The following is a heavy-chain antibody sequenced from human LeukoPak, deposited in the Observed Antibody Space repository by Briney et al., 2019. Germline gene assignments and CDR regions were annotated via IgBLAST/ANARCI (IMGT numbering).Heavy chain of an antibody. V-gene: IGHV3-30*02. CDR3: ANPPIAAARY. Sequence: GSLRLSCAASGFTFSSYGMHWVRQAPGKGLEWVAFIRYDGSNKYYADSVKGRFTISRDNSKNTLYLQMNSLRAEDTAVYYCANPPIAAARYWGQGTLVTVSS. J-gene: IGHJ4*02. CDR2: IRYDGSNK. CDR1: GFTFSSYG. D-gene: IGHD6-13*01.